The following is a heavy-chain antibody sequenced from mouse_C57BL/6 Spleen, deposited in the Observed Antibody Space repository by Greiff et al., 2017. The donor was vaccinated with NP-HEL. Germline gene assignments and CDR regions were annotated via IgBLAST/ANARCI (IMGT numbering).Heavy chain of an antibody. J-gene: IGHJ3*01. V-gene: IGHV1-15*01. CDR2: IDPETGGT. D-gene: IGHD2-5*01. Sequence: QVQLKESGAELVRPGASVTLSCKASGYTFTDYEMHWVKQTPVHGLEWIGAIDPETGGTAYNQKFKGKAILTADKSSSTAYMELRSLTSEDSAVYYCTRVDYSNGFAYWGQGTLVTVSA. CDR3: TRVDYSNGFAY. CDR1: GYTFTDYE.